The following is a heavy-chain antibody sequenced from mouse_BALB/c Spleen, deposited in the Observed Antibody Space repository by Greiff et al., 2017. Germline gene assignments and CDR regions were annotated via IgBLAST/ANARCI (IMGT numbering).Heavy chain of an antibody. CDR2: ISSGGSYT. CDR1: GFTFSSYA. J-gene: IGHJ4*01. CDR3: ARGKDGNAMDY. Sequence: DVHLVESGGGLVKPGGSLKLSCAASGFTFSSYAMSWVRQSPEKRLEWVAEISSGGSYTYYPDTVTGRFTISRDNAKNTLYLEMSSLRSEDTAMYYCARGKDGNAMDYWGQGTSVTVSS. D-gene: IGHD2-1*01. V-gene: IGHV5-9-4*01.